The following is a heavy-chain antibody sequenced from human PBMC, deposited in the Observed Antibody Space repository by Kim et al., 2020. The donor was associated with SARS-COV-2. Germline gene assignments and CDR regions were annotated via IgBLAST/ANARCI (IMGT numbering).Heavy chain of an antibody. CDR1: GFTFDDYA. D-gene: IGHD4-17*01. J-gene: IGHJ6*02. CDR2: ISWNSGSI. CDR3: AKDGGLDYGVYYGMDV. V-gene: IGHV3-9*01. Sequence: GGSLRLSCAASGFTFDDYAMHWVRQAPGKGLEWVSGISWNSGSIGYADSVKGRFTISRDNAKNSLYLQMNSLRAEDTALYYCAKDGGLDYGVYYGMDVWGQGTTVTVSS.